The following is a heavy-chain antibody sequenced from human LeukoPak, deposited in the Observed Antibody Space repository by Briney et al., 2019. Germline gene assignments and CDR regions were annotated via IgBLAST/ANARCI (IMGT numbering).Heavy chain of an antibody. Sequence: GGSLRLSCAASGLTVTNAWMNWVRQAPGKGLEWVGRIASKTDGGTTDYAAPVKGRFTISRDDSKNTLFLQMNSLRAEDTAVYYCARELGFDYWGQGTLVTVSS. J-gene: IGHJ4*02. CDR3: ARELGFDY. CDR2: IASKTDGGTT. V-gene: IGHV3-15*04. D-gene: IGHD1-26*01. CDR1: GLTVTNAW.